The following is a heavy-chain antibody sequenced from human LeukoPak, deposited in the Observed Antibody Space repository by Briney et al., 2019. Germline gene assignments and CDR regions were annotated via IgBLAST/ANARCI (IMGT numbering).Heavy chain of an antibody. D-gene: IGHD2-2*01. CDR1: GFTFSTYS. CDR3: ARDCSSTSCYFGGDDAFDI. Sequence: GGSLRLSWAASGFTFSTYSMNWVRQAPGKGLEWVSFISSSSTYIYYADSVKGRFTISRDNAKNSLYLQLNSLRAEDTAMYYCARDCSSTSCYFGGDDAFDIWGQGTMVTVSS. V-gene: IGHV3-21*01. CDR2: ISSSSTYI. J-gene: IGHJ3*02.